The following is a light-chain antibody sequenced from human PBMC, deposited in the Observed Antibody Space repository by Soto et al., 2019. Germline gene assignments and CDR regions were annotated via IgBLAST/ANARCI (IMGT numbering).Light chain of an antibody. CDR3: QQANRVPLS. V-gene: IGKV1-12*01. Sequence: DIQMTDSPSSVSASGGDMVTITCRASQSISTNLAWYQQKPGKAPKLLIYAASSLQSGVPARFSGSGSGTDFTLTISSLQPEDFAIDYCQQANRVPLSFGQGTRLEIK. J-gene: IGKJ5*01. CDR2: AAS. CDR1: QSISTN.